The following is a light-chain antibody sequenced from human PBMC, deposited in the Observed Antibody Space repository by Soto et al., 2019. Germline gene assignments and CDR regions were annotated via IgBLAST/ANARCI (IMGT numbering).Light chain of an antibody. CDR2: GAS. V-gene: IGKV1-39*01. Sequence: DIQMTQSPSSLSASVGDRVTITCRASQRISSYLNWYQQKPGKAPKLLMYGASNLQSGVPSRISGGGFGTDFTLTISSLQPGDFATYYCQQSYSTPQTFGQGTKLEIK. CDR3: QQSYSTPQT. CDR1: QRISSY. J-gene: IGKJ2*01.